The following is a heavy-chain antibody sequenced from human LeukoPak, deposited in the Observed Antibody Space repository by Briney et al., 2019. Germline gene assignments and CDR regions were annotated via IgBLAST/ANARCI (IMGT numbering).Heavy chain of an antibody. CDR1: GGSINSGGFS. J-gene: IGHJ6*03. CDR2: IYTSGST. CDR3: ARGRIYKGDYYYMDF. Sequence: SETLSLTCTVSGGSINSGGFSWTWIRQPAGKGLEWIGRIYTSGSTKYNPSLRSRVTISVDTYKNQFSLNLRSVTAADTAVYYCARGRIYKGDYYYMDFWGKGTTVSVSS. D-gene: IGHD5-24*01. V-gene: IGHV4-61*02.